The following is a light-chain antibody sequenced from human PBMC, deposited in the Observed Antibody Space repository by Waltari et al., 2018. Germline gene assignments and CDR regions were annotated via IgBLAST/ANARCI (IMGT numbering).Light chain of an antibody. CDR2: KAS. CDR3: QHGYGTPLT. Sequence: DIQMTQSPYSLSASVGDRVTITCRASENVNNYLNWYQQKPGKAPKLLIYKASTLQSGVPSRFSGSGSGTDYTFTISSLQSEDVATYYCQHGYGTPLTFGGGTKVEIK. CDR1: ENVNNY. V-gene: IGKV1-39*01. J-gene: IGKJ4*01.